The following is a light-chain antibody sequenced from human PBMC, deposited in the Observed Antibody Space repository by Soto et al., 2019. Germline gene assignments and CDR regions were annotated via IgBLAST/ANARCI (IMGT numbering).Light chain of an antibody. CDR3: QQRSNWPLT. CDR1: QSVNGY. CDR2: DAS. V-gene: IGKV3-11*01. Sequence: EIVLTQSPCTLSLATGERATLSCRASQSVNGYLAWYQQKPGQAPRLLIYDASNRAPGIPARFGGSGSGTDFTLTINSLEPEDFAVHYCQQRSNWPLTFGGGTNVEMK. J-gene: IGKJ4*01.